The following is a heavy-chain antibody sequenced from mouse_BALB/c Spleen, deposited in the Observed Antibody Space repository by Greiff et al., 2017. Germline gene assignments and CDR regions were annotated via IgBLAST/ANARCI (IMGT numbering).Heavy chain of an antibody. CDR2: LSSGGSYT. V-gene: IGHV5-6*01. Sequence: DVQLVESGGDLVKPGGSLKLSCAASGFTFSSYGMSWVRQTPDKRLAWVATLSSGGSYTYYPDSVKGLFTISRDNAKNPLYLQMSSLKSEDTAMYYCARQDFDYWGEGTTLTVSS. J-gene: IGHJ2*01. CDR3: ARQDFDY. CDR1: GFTFSSYG.